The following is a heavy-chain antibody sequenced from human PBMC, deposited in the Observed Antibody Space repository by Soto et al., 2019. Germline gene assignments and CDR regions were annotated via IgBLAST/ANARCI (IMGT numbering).Heavy chain of an antibody. J-gene: IGHJ4*02. CDR1: GFSLTTSGVG. V-gene: IGHV2-5*02. Sequence: QITLNESGPTVVRPTETLTLTCRFSGFSLTTSGVGVGWIRQSPGKAPEWLALIYWDDDKRYSASLKSRLTITKDTSKNQVVLTVSDLAPTDTATYYCANEVLRKVFGLVTKTEIYFDFWGQGTPVAVSS. CDR2: IYWDDDK. D-gene: IGHD3-3*01. CDR3: ANEVLRKVFGLVTKTEIYFDF.